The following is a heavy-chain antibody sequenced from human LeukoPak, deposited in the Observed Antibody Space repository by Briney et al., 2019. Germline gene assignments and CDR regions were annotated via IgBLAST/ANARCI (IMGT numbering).Heavy chain of an antibody. CDR3: ARSYYDILTGYYTDY. D-gene: IGHD3-9*01. V-gene: IGHV4-39*01. CDR2: IYYSGST. J-gene: IGHJ4*02. Sequence: PSETLSLTCTVSGGSISSGSYYWGWIRQPPGKGLEWIGSIYYSGSTYYNPSLKSRVTISVDTSKNQFSLKLSSVTAADTAVYYCARSYYDILTGYYTDYWGQGTLVTVSS. CDR1: GGSISSGSYY.